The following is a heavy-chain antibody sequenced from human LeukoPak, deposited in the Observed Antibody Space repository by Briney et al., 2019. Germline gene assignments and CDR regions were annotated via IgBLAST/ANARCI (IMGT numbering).Heavy chain of an antibody. V-gene: IGHV3-21*01. CDR3: ARDSIAAAGRPFDY. CDR1: GFTFSSYS. D-gene: IGHD6-13*01. CDR2: ISSSSSYI. J-gene: IGHJ4*02. Sequence: GGSLRLSCAASGFTFSSYSMNWVRQAPGKRLEWVSSISSSSSYIYYADSVKGRFTISRDNAKNSLYLQMNSLRAEDTAVYYCARDSIAAAGRPFDYWGQGTLVTVSS.